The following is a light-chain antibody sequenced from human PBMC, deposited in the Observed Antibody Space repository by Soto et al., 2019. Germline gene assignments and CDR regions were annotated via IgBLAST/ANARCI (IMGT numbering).Light chain of an antibody. Sequence: QYALTQPASVSGSPGQSITISCTGTSSDIGGYNYVSWYQQHPGKAPKLMIYGVSNRPSGVSNRFSGSKSGNTASLTISGLQAEDEADYYCSSYTSSSTLVVFGGGTKVTVL. CDR1: SSDIGGYNY. J-gene: IGLJ2*01. V-gene: IGLV2-14*01. CDR3: SSYTSSSTLVV. CDR2: GVS.